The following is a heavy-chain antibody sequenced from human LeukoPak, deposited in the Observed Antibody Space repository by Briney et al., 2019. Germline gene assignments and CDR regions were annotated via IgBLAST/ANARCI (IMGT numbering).Heavy chain of an antibody. J-gene: IGHJ3*02. V-gene: IGHV3-23*01. CDR1: GFTFSNYG. CDR3: AKVRATTVTTNDAFDI. CDR2: ISGSGGST. Sequence: GGSLRLSCAASGFTFSNYGMNWVRQVPGKGLEWVSAISGSGGSTYYADSVKGRFTISRDNFKNTLYLQMNSLRAEDTAVYYCAKVRATTVTTNDAFDIWGQGTMVTVSS. D-gene: IGHD4-17*01.